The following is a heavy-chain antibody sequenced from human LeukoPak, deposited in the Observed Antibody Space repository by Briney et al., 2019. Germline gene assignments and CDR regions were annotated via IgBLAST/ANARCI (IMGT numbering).Heavy chain of an antibody. CDR1: GFTFSDYY. CDR3: ARQYYYDKGQAFDI. D-gene: IGHD3-22*01. V-gene: IGHV3-11*01. Sequence: GGSLRLSCAASGFTFSDYYMSWIRQAPGKGLKWVSYISSSGSTIYYADSVKGRFTISRDNAKNSLYLQMNSLRAEDTAVYYCARQYYYDKGQAFDIWGQGTMVTVSS. J-gene: IGHJ3*02. CDR2: ISSSGSTI.